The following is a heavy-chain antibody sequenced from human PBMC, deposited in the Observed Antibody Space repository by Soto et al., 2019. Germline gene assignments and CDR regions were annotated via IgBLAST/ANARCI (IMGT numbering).Heavy chain of an antibody. J-gene: IGHJ6*02. D-gene: IGHD1-1*01. Sequence: QVQLVQSGAEVKKPGASVKVSCKASGYTFTGYYMHWVRQAPGQGLEWMGWINPNSGGTNYAQKFQGRVTMTRDTSISTAYMELSRLRSDDTAVYYCAREVIPLTTDYYYGMDVWGQETTVTVSS. CDR1: GYTFTGYY. CDR2: INPNSGGT. V-gene: IGHV1-2*02. CDR3: AREVIPLTTDYYYGMDV.